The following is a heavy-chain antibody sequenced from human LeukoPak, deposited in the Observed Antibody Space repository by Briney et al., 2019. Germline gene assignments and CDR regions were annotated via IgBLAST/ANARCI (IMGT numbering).Heavy chain of an antibody. D-gene: IGHD3-10*01. J-gene: IGHJ5*02. Sequence: SVKVSCKAPGGTFSSYAISWVRQAPGQGLEWMGRIIPILGIANYAQKFQGRVTITADKSTSTAYMELSSLRSEDTAVYYCAMTSGNGRFDPWGQGTLVTVSS. CDR3: AMTSGNGRFDP. CDR2: IIPILGIA. CDR1: GGTFSSYA. V-gene: IGHV1-69*04.